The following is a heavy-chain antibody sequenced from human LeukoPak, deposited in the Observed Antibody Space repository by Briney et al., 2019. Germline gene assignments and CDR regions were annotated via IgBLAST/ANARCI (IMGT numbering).Heavy chain of an antibody. D-gene: IGHD2-2*01. V-gene: IGHV3-30-3*01. Sequence: SGGSLRLSCAASGFTFSSYAMHWVRQAPGKGLEWVAVISYDGSNKYYADSVKGRFTISRDNSKNTLYLQMNSLRAEDMAVYYCAKDFFKSSPDCCSMTLQDYWGQGTLVTVSS. CDR2: ISYDGSNK. J-gene: IGHJ4*02. CDR1: GFTFSSYA. CDR3: AKDFFKSSPDCCSMTLQDY.